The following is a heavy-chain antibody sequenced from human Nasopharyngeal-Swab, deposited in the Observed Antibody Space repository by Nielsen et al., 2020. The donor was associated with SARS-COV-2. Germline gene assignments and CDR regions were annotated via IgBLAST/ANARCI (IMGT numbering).Heavy chain of an antibody. J-gene: IGHJ6*03. CDR3: ARARGAYGDYYYYTDV. D-gene: IGHD4-17*01. CDR2: TYYRSKWYN. Sequence: WIRQSPSSGLEWLGRTYYRSKWYNDYAVSVKSRITINPDTSKNQFSLHLNSVTPEDTAVYYCARARGAYGDYYYYTDVWGKGTTVTVSS. V-gene: IGHV6-1*01.